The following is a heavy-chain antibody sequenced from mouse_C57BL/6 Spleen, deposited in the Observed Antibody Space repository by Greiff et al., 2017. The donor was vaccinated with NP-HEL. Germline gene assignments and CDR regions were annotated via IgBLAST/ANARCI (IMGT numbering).Heavy chain of an antibody. D-gene: IGHD1-1*01. CDR2: INPSNGGT. CDR3: ARSYYGSSYVNWYFDV. J-gene: IGHJ1*03. CDR1: GYTFTSYW. V-gene: IGHV1-53*01. Sequence: QVQLQQSGTELVKPGASVKLSCKASGYTFTSYWMHWVKQRPGQGLEWIGNINPSNGGTNYNEKFKGKATLTADKSSSTAYMQFSSLTSEDSAIYYCARSYYGSSYVNWYFDVWGTGTTVTVSS.